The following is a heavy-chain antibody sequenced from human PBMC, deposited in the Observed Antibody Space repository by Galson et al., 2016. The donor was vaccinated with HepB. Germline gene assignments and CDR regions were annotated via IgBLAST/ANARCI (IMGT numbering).Heavy chain of an antibody. V-gene: IGHV4-39*01. CDR1: GGSISTADYY. Sequence: LSLTCTVSGGSISTADYYWGWIRQPPGRGLEWIGSIYYSGSTNYNPSLESRVTISVDTSKNQLSLSLSSVTAADTAVYYCATGIVVAGRMYYYYMDVWGKGTSVTVSS. D-gene: IGHD6-19*01. CDR2: IYYSGST. CDR3: ATGIVVAGRMYYYYMDV. J-gene: IGHJ6*03.